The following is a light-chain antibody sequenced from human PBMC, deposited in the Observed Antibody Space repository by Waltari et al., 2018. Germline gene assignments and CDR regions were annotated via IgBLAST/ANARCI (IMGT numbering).Light chain of an antibody. Sequence: QSALTQPRPVSGSPGQSVTIPCTGPRRDVGGYTYVSWHPQPPGPAPKPLIYDVTERPSGVPDRFSGSKSGNTASLTISGLQADDEGDYHCCSYAGTSWVFGGGTKLTVL. CDR1: RRDVGGYTY. CDR3: CSYAGTSWV. CDR2: DVT. V-gene: IGLV2-11*01. J-gene: IGLJ3*02.